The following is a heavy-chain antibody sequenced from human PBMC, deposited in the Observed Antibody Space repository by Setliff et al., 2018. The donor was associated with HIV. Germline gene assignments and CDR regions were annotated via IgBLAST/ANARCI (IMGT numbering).Heavy chain of an antibody. D-gene: IGHD3-22*01. Sequence: SETLSLTCSVSGGSITSYSWNWIRHVPGKEVEWIGNIYYGRRANHKPSLKSRVTISADWHRNQFSLELRSVTAADTAVYYCARDFTYDNRGSLTRFAMDVGGQGITVTVSS. CDR1: GGSITSYS. V-gene: IGHV4-59*01. CDR3: ARDFTYDNRGSLTRFAMDV. J-gene: IGHJ6*02. CDR2: IYYGRRA.